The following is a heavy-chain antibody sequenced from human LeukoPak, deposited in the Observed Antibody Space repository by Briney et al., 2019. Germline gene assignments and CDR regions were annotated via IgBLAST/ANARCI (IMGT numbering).Heavy chain of an antibody. V-gene: IGHV1-46*01. Sequence: GASVKVSCKASGYTFTSYYMHWVRQAPGQGLEWMGIINPSGGSTSYAQKFQGRVTMTRDMSTSTVYMELSSLRAEDTAVYYCARVIGWDEPFDIWGQGTMVTVSS. CDR2: INPSGGST. CDR1: GYTFTSYY. J-gene: IGHJ3*02. CDR3: ARVIGWDEPFDI. D-gene: IGHD1-26*01.